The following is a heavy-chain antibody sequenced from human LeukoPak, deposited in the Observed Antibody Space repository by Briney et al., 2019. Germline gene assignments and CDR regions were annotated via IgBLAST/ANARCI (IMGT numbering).Heavy chain of an antibody. CDR3: ASLDSSGYYRFYY. J-gene: IGHJ4*02. CDR2: ISYDGSNK. Sequence: GGSLRLSCAASGFTFSSYAMRWVRQAPGKGLEWVAVISYDGSNKYYADSVKGRFTISRDNSKNTLYLQMNSLRAEDTAVYYSASLDSSGYYRFYYWSQGTLVTASS. CDR1: GFTFSSYA. V-gene: IGHV3-30-3*01. D-gene: IGHD3-22*01.